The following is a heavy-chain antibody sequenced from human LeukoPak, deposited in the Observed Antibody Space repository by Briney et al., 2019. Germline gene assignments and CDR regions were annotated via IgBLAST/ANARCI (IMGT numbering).Heavy chain of an antibody. CDR2: GNPNGDTT. CDR1: GYTFTSYY. V-gene: IGHV1-46*01. D-gene: IGHD2-2*01. Sequence: ASVKVSCKASGYTFTSYYIHWVRQAPGQGLEWMGLGNPNGDTTSYAQKFQGRLTMTRDTSTSTVYMELSSLRSEDTAVYYCARGGRYCSSTSCYDYWGQGTLVTVSS. J-gene: IGHJ4*02. CDR3: ARGGRYCSSTSCYDY.